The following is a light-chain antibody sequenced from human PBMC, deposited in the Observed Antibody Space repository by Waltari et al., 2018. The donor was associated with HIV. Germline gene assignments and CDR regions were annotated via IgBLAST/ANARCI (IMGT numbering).Light chain of an antibody. Sequence: QSVVTQPPSASGTPGQRVTISCSGSSSNIGSNPVHWYQQIPGTAPKLLISGSNQRPSGVPNRFSDAMSGTSDSLAISGLQPEDEADYYCTVWDDSLNGGVFGGGTKVTVL. CDR1: SSNIGSNP. J-gene: IGLJ3*02. V-gene: IGLV1-44*01. CDR2: GSN. CDR3: TVWDDSLNGGV.